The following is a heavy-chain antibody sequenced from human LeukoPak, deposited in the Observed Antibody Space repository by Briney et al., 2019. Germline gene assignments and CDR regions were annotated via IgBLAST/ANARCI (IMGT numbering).Heavy chain of an antibody. V-gene: IGHV3-11*01. CDR3: ASNRYYDPFDY. J-gene: IGHJ4*02. CDR2: ISSSGSTI. CDR1: GFTFSDYY. Sequence: GGSLRLSCAASGFTFSDYYMSWIRQAPGKGLEWVSYISSSGSTIYYADSVKGRFTISRDNAKNSLYLQMNSLRAEDTAVYYCASNRYYDPFDYWGQGTLVTVSS. D-gene: IGHD1-26*01.